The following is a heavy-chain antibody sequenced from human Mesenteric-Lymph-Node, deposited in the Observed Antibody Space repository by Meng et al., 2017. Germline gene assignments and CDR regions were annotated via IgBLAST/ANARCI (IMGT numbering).Heavy chain of an antibody. V-gene: IGHV1-2*06. CDR3: AREEGPSSSWYVDY. J-gene: IGHJ4*02. Sequence: QVQLVQSGAEVKKPGASVQVSCKASGYTFTGYYMHWVRQAPGQGLEWMGRINPNSGGTNYAQKFQGRVTMTRDTSISTAYMELSRLRSDDTAVYYCAREEGPSSSWYVDYWGQGTLVTVSS. CDR2: INPNSGGT. D-gene: IGHD6-13*01. CDR1: GYTFTGYY.